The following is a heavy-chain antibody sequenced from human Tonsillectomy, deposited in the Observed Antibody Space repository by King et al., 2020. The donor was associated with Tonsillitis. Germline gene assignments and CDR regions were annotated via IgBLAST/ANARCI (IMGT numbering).Heavy chain of an antibody. CDR2: IIANNGNT. CDR3: RIVAGGADYYMDV. D-gene: IGHD5-12*01. J-gene: IGHJ6*03. CDR1: GYTFTNYG. Sequence: QLVQSGAEVKKPGASVKVSCKAAGYTFTNYGISWVRQAPGQGLEWMGWIIANNGNTHYAQKLQGRVTMTIDTPTGTAYMELRSLRSDDTALYFCRIVAGGADYYMDVWGSGTTFPVPS. V-gene: IGHV1-18*01.